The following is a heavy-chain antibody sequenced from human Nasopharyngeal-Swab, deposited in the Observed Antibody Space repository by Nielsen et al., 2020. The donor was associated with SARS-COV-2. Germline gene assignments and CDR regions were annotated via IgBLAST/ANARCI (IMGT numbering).Heavy chain of an antibody. CDR1: GFTFSSYW. CDR3: VRGSSDWRGIDY. D-gene: IGHD6-19*01. CDR2: MDPNGGSI. J-gene: IGHJ4*02. V-gene: IGHV3-74*01. Sequence: GESLKISCAASGFTFSSYWVHWVRQLPGRGLVWVSRMDPNGGSISYADSVKGRFTISRDNPRNTFHLQMNSLRADDTAVYYCVRGSSDWRGIDYWGQGTLVTVSS.